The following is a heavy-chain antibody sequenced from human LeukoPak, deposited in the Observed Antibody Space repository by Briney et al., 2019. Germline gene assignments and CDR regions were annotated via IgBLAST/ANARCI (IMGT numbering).Heavy chain of an antibody. D-gene: IGHD1-26*01. CDR1: GFPFSDSA. V-gene: IGHV3-73*01. J-gene: IGHJ4*02. CDR3: SRLSRERLFDY. Sequence: GGSLRLSCAASGFPFSDSAIHWVRQAPGKGLEWVGRIRTKANNYATAFAASVRGRFTISRDDSKNTAFLQMNSLKTKDTAVYYCSRLSRERLFDYWGQGTLVTVSS. CDR2: IRTKANNYAT.